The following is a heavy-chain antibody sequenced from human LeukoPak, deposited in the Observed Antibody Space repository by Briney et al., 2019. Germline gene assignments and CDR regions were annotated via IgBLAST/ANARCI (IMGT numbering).Heavy chain of an antibody. CDR3: AKPDERSGSYYRFDY. Sequence: GGSLRLSCAASGFTFSSYAMSWVRQAPGKGLEWVSAISGSGGGTYYADSVKGRFTISRDNSKNTLYLQMNSLRAEDTAVYYCAKPDERSGSYYRFDYWGQGTLVTVSS. CDR1: GFTFSSYA. D-gene: IGHD3-10*01. V-gene: IGHV3-23*01. J-gene: IGHJ4*02. CDR2: ISGSGGGT.